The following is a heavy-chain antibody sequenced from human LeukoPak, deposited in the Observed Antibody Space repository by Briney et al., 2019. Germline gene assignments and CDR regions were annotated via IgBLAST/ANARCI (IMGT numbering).Heavy chain of an antibody. V-gene: IGHV4-34*01. J-gene: IGHJ4*02. CDR1: GGSFSGYY. D-gene: IGHD3-10*01. CDR2: INHSGST. Sequence: SETLSLXCAVYGGSFSGYYWSWIRQPPGKGLEWIGEINHSGSTNYNPSLKSRVTISVDTSKNQFSLKLSSVTAADTAVYYCARSRRRITMVRGVIPYFDYWGLGTLVTVSS. CDR3: ARSRRRITMVRGVIPYFDY.